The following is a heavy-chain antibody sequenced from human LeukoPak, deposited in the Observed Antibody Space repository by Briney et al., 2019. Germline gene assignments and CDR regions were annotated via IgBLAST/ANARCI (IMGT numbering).Heavy chain of an antibody. CDR3: AEDSRVALIASPDS. V-gene: IGHV3-9*01. Sequence: PGRSLRLSCVASGFNFDDYTMHWVRQAPGKGLEWVSGIGWSSSSIGYADSVKGRFTISRDNAKNSLYLQMNSLRLEDTALYYCAEDSRVALIASPDSWGQGILVTVSS. J-gene: IGHJ4*02. CDR2: IGWSSSSI. D-gene: IGHD2-21*01. CDR1: GFNFDDYT.